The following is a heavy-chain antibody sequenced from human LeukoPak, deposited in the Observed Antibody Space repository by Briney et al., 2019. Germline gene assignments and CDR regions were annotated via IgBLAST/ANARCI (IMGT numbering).Heavy chain of an antibody. D-gene: IGHD4-17*01. V-gene: IGHV3-30*07. CDR3: ARLFGGVTTFDY. J-gene: IGHJ4*02. CDR1: GFTLSDYR. Sequence: GGSLRLSCAASGFTLSDYRMHWVRQAPDAGQEWVAIMSHDGSKKDYGDSVKGRFTISRENAKSLLYLQMHSLSVEDTAVYFCARLFGGVTTFDYWGQGALVTVSS. CDR2: MSHDGSKK.